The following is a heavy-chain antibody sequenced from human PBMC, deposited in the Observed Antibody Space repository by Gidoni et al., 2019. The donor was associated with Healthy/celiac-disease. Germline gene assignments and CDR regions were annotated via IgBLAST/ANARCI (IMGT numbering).Heavy chain of an antibody. Sequence: EVQLVESGGGLVQPGRSLRLSCAASGFTFDDYGMHWARQAPGKGLDWVSHISWNSTTISYADSVKGRFSISRDNAKNSLYLQLNSLRVEDTALYYCVKGGNSWDRGNYYTMDVWGQGTTVTVSS. CDR1: GFTFDDYG. D-gene: IGHD3-10*01. CDR3: VKGGNSWDRGNYYTMDV. V-gene: IGHV3-9*01. CDR2: ISWNSTTI. J-gene: IGHJ6*02.